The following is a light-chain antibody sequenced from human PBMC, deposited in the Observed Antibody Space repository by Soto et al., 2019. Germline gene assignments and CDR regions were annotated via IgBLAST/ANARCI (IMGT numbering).Light chain of an antibody. V-gene: IGKV1-39*01. CDR1: QTISNY. Sequence: QMTQSPSSLSASVGDRVTITCRAGQTISNYLNWYQQKPGQAPKLLMYAASSLQSGVPSRFSGSGSGTDFTLTISSLQPEDFATYYCQQGYSTPFTFGGGTKVDIK. CDR2: AAS. CDR3: QQGYSTPFT. J-gene: IGKJ4*01.